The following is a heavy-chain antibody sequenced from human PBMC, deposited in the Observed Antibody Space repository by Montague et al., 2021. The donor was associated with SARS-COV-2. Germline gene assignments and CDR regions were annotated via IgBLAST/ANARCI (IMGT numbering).Heavy chain of an antibody. CDR2: IYTSGTT. Sequence: TLSLTCTVSGGSISSGIYYWSWIRKPAGKGLEWIGRIYTSGTTDHSFSLESRVTISVDTSKNQFSLKLTSVTAADTAVYYCARAHSGSWAHLDNWGQGTLVTVPS. V-gene: IGHV4-61*02. CDR3: ARAHSGSWAHLDN. D-gene: IGHD5-12*01. J-gene: IGHJ4*02. CDR1: GGSISSGIYY.